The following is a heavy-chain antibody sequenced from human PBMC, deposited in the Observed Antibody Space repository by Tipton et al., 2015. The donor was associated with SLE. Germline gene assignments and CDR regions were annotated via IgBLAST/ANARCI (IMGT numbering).Heavy chain of an antibody. CDR1: GGSISSSSHY. CDR2: IYYSGST. CDR3: ARRGIDYGDLGY. D-gene: IGHD4-17*01. J-gene: IGHJ4*02. Sequence: TLSLTCTVSGGSISSSSHYWGWIRQPPGKGLEWIGSIYYSGSTYYNPSLKSRVTISVDTSKNQFSLKLSSVTAADTAVYYCARRGIDYGDLGYWGQGTLVTVSS. V-gene: IGHV4-39*01.